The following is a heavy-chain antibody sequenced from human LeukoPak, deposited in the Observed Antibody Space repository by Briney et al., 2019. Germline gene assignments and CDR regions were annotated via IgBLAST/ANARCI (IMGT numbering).Heavy chain of an antibody. V-gene: IGHV3-21*01. CDR3: ARLISVALTMIASGGAFDI. D-gene: IGHD3-22*01. J-gene: IGHJ3*02. CDR1: RFAFSYYS. CDR2: ISSSSSNI. Sequence: PGGSLRLSCAASRFAFSYYSMSWVRQAPGKGLEWDSSISSSSSNIYYADSVKGRFTISRANAKNSLYLQMNSLRAEDTAVYYCARLISVALTMIASGGAFDIWGQRTRVTVSS.